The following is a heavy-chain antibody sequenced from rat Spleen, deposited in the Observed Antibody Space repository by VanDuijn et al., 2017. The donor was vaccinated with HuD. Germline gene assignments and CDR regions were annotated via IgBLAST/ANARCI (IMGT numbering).Heavy chain of an antibody. CDR1: GFTFSNYY. D-gene: IGHD1-2*01. CDR3: ARPDYSRFDY. V-gene: IGHV5-25*01. CDR2: ISNGGGNT. Sequence: EVQLAESGGGLVQPGRSMKLSCTALGFTFSNYYMAWVRQAPTKGLEWVASISNGGGNTYYRDSVKGRFTISRDNAKSTLYLQMDSLRSEDTATYFCARPDYSRFDYWGHGVMVTVSS. J-gene: IGHJ2*01.